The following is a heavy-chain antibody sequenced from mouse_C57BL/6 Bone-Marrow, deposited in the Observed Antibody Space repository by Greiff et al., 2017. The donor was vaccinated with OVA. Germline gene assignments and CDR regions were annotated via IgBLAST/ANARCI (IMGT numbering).Heavy chain of an antibody. J-gene: IGHJ4*01. CDR3: ARSPGTMDY. V-gene: IGHV1-81*01. CDR2: IYPRSGNT. Sequence: QVQLKESGAELARPGASVKLPCKASGYTFTSYGISWVKQRTGQGLEWIGEIYPRSGNTYYNEKFKGKATLTADKSSSTAYMELRSLTSEDSAVYFCARSPGTMDYWGQGTSVTVSS. CDR1: GYTFTSYG.